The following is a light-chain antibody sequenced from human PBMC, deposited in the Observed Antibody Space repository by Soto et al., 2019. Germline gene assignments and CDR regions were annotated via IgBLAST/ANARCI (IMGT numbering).Light chain of an antibody. J-gene: IGKJ1*01. Sequence: EIVVTQSPATLSVSPGEXATLSCRASQSVNTNFAWYQQKPGQAPRLLIYGASTRATGIPARFSGSGSGTEFTLTISSLQSEDFAVYYCQQYNNWPSWTFGQGTKVDIK. CDR1: QSVNTN. CDR2: GAS. CDR3: QQYNNWPSWT. V-gene: IGKV3-15*01.